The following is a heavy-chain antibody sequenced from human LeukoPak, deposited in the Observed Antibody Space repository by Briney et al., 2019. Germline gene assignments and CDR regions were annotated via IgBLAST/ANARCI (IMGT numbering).Heavy chain of an antibody. Sequence: PGGSLRLSCAASAITFSSYPMSWVRQAPGKGLEWVSYISSSGSTIYYADSVKGRFTISRDNAKNSLYLQMNSLRAEDTAVYYCARDWPSGLLIDYWGQGTLVTVSS. J-gene: IGHJ4*02. CDR2: ISSSGSTI. D-gene: IGHD1-26*01. CDR1: AITFSSYP. V-gene: IGHV3-48*04. CDR3: ARDWPSGLLIDY.